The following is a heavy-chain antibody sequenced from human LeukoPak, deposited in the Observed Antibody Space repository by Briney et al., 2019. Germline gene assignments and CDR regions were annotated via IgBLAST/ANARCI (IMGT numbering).Heavy chain of an antibody. CDR3: ATSGYVVSTIVDY. J-gene: IGHJ4*02. Sequence: GASVKVSCKASGGTFSSYAISWVRQAPGQGLEWMGGIIPIFGTANYAQKFQGRVTITADESTSTAYMELSSLRPEDTAVYYCATSGYVVSTIVDYWGQGTLVTVSS. D-gene: IGHD5/OR15-5a*01. V-gene: IGHV1-69*13. CDR1: GGTFSSYA. CDR2: IIPIFGTA.